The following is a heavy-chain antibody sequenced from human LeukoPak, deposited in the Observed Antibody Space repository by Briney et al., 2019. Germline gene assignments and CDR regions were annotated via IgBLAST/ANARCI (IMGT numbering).Heavy chain of an antibody. D-gene: IGHD3-9*01. Sequence: GRSLRLSCAASGFTFSGSAMHWVRQASGKGLEWVGRIRSKTNSYATSYAASVKGRFALSRDDSKNTAYLQMNSLKTEDTFVYSSSRRHTILRDYWGQGTLVTVSS. J-gene: IGHJ4*02. V-gene: IGHV3-73*01. CDR3: SRRHTILRDY. CDR2: IRSKTNSYAT. CDR1: GFTFSGSA.